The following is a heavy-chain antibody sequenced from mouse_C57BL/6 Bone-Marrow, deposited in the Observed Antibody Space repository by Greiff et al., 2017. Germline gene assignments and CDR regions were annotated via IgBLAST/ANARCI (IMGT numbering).Heavy chain of an antibody. V-gene: IGHV1-81*01. D-gene: IGHD1-1*01. CDR2: IYPRSGNS. J-gene: IGHJ3*01. Sequence: QVQLQQSGAELARPGASVKLSCKASGYTFTSYGISWVKQRTGQGLEWIGEIYPRSGNSYYNEKFKGKATLTADKSSSTAYMELRSLTSEDSAVYFCARGRSTTVVAPFAYWGQGTLVTVSA. CDR3: ARGRSTTVVAPFAY. CDR1: GYTFTSYG.